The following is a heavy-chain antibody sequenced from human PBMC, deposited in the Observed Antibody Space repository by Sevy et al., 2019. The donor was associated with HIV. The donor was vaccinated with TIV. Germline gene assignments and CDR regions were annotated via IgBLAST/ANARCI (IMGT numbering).Heavy chain of an antibody. CDR3: ARYMGSGTSFDY. CDR2: IHSSGNT. D-gene: IGHD6-13*01. Sequence: SETLSLTCTVSGGSITNYYWGWIRQPPGMRLEWIGYIHSSGNTNSNPSLKSRVTISVDTSKNQFSLNLNSVTAADTAVYYCARYMGSGTSFDYWGQGTLVTDSS. V-gene: IGHV4-59*13. J-gene: IGHJ4*02. CDR1: GGSITNYY.